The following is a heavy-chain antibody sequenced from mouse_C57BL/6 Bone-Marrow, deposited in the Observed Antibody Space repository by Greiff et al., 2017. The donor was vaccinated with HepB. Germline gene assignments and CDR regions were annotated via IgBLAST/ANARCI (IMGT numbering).Heavy chain of an antibody. J-gene: IGHJ1*03. V-gene: IGHV1-85*01. Sequence: VQLQQSGPELVKPGASVKLSCKASGYTFTSYDINWVKQRPGQGLEWIGWIYPRDGSTKYNEKVKGKATLTVDTSSSTAYMELHSLTSEDSAVYFAAKVGYCYGGSYWYFDVWGTGTTVTVSS. D-gene: IGHD1-1*01. CDR1: GYTFTSYD. CDR2: IYPRDGST. CDR3: AKVGYCYGGSYWYFDV.